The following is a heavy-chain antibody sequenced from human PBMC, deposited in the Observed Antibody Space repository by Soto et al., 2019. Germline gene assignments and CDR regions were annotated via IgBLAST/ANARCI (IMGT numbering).Heavy chain of an antibody. D-gene: IGHD3-10*01. CDR1: GYTFTSYG. CDR2: ISAIFGNT. Sequence: ASVKVSCKASGYTFTSYGISWVRQAPGQGLEWMGGISAIFGNTNYAQKFQGRVTITTDESTSTAYMELSSLRSEDTAVYYCARPDVSTYYSPWFQAFDIWGQGTMVTVSS. V-gene: IGHV1-18*01. CDR3: ARPDVSTYYSPWFQAFDI. J-gene: IGHJ3*02.